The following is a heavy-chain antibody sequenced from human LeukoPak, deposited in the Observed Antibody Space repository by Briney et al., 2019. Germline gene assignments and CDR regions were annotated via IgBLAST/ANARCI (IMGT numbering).Heavy chain of an antibody. CDR3: ATTRGVITLDGYHYYIDV. Sequence: SETLSLTCAAYGVSFSDFYCTWIRQPPGKGLEWIGETNHSGNTKYNPSLKSRVTILLDTSKNQFSLKVRSVTAADTAVYYCATTRGVITLDGYHYYIDVWGKGTTVTVSS. CDR2: TNHSGNT. V-gene: IGHV4-34*01. CDR1: GVSFSDFY. D-gene: IGHD3-10*01. J-gene: IGHJ6*03.